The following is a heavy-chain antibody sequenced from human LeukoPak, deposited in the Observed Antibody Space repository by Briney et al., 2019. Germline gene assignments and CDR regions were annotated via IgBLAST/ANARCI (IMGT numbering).Heavy chain of an antibody. D-gene: IGHD1-26*01. CDR2: IYTSGST. J-gene: IGHJ4*02. CDR1: GGSISSGTYY. V-gene: IGHV4-61*02. Sequence: SETLSLTCTVSGGSISSGTYYWSWVRQPAGKGLEWIGRIYTSGSTNYNPSLKSRVTISVDTSKNQFSLKLSSVTAADTAVYYCARDHRWELALDYWGQGTLVTVSA. CDR3: ARDHRWELALDY.